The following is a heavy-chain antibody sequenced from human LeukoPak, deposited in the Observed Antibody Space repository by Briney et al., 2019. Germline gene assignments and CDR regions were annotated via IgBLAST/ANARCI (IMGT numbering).Heavy chain of an antibody. V-gene: IGHV4-59*01. CDR3: ARDIRVVGATHYFGY. CDR1: GDSITTYY. CDR2: IHSSGSA. D-gene: IGHD1-26*01. Sequence: PSETLSLTCTVSGDSITTYYWSWIRQPPGEGLEYIGQIHSSGSANYNPSLKSRVAMSLDASKNQFSLKVSSVTAADTAIYCCARDIRVVGATHYFGYWGQGSLVTVSS. J-gene: IGHJ4*02.